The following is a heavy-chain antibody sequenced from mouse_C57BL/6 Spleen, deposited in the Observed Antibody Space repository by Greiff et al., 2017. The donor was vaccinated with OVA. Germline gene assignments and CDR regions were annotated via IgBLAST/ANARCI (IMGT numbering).Heavy chain of an antibody. CDR3: VRTYYYGSSYGDYAIDY. D-gene: IGHD1-1*01. V-gene: IGHV10-1*01. Sequence: DAGGGLVQPKGSLKLSCAASGFSFNTYAMNWVRQAPGKGLEWVARIRSKSNNYATYYADSVKDRFTISRDDSESMLYLQMNNLKTEDTAMYYCVRTYYYGSSYGDYAIDYWGQGTSVTASS. J-gene: IGHJ4*01. CDR2: IRSKSNNYAT. CDR1: GFSFNTYA.